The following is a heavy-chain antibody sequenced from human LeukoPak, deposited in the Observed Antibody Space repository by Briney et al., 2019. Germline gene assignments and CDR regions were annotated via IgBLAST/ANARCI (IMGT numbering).Heavy chain of an antibody. D-gene: IGHD3-22*01. CDR3: AAGRGIDYYDSSGYYYVEAFDI. CDR2: ISPYNGNT. J-gene: IGHJ3*02. V-gene: IGHV1-18*01. Sequence: ASVKVSCKGSGYNFGRYGISWVRQAPGQGLEWIGWISPYNGNTKKAQNLQGRVTMTADTSTSTAYMEVRSLRSEDTAVYYCAAGRGIDYYDSSGYYYVEAFDIWGQGTMVTVSS. CDR1: GYNFGRYG.